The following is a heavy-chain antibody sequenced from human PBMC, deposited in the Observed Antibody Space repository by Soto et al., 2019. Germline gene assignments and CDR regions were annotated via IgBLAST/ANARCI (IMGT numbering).Heavy chain of an antibody. D-gene: IGHD3-10*01. V-gene: IGHV3-23*01. J-gene: IGHJ6*02. CDR3: AKDGAVQGVKVYGMDV. CDR2: IGGSGGST. Sequence: GVSLRLSCAASGFTFSSYAMSWVRQAPEKGLEWVSAIGGSGGSTYYADSVKGRFTISRDNSKNTLYLQMNSLRAEDTAVYYFAKDGAVQGVKVYGMDVPGQGTTVTVSS. CDR1: GFTFSSYA.